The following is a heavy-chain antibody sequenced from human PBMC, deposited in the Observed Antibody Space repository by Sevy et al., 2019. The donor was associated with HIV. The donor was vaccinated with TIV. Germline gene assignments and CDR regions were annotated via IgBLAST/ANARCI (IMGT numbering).Heavy chain of an antibody. CDR2: ISSGSSYI. CDR3: ARGDYYGSLYYFDY. CDR1: GFTFSNYF. Sequence: GGSLRLSCAASGFTFSNYFINWVRQAPGKGLEWVSSISSGSSYIFYADSVKGRFTISRDNAKNSLYLHMYSLRAEDTAVYYCARGDYYGSLYYFDYWGPGTLVTVSS. J-gene: IGHJ4*02. V-gene: IGHV3-21*01. D-gene: IGHD3-10*01.